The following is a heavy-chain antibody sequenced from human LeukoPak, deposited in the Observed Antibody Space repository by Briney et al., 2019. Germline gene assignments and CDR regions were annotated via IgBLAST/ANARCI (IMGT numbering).Heavy chain of an antibody. V-gene: IGHV3-74*01. CDR3: VREIGAPGSFDF. D-gene: IGHD6-13*01. Sequence: GGSLRLSCAASGFTFSSNWMHWVRQVPGKGLAWFSRISRDGTITNYADSVKGRFTISRDNAKNTLYLQMNSLRAEDTAVFYCVREIGAPGSFDFWGPGTMVAVSS. J-gene: IGHJ3*01. CDR1: GFTFSSNW. CDR2: ISRDGTIT.